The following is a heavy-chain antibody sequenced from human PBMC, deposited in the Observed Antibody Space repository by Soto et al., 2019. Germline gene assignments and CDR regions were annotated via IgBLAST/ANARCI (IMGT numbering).Heavy chain of an antibody. Sequence: QVQLVESGGGVVQPGRSLRLSCAASGFTFSSYGMHWVRQAPGKGLEWVAVISYDGSNKYYADSVKGRFTISSDNYKHTLYLQMNRLRAEDTAVYYCAKDFLRNAAMITFDYWGQGTLVTVSS. D-gene: IGHD5-18*01. J-gene: IGHJ4*02. V-gene: IGHV3-30*18. CDR1: GFTFSSYG. CDR3: AKDFLRNAAMITFDY. CDR2: ISYDGSNK.